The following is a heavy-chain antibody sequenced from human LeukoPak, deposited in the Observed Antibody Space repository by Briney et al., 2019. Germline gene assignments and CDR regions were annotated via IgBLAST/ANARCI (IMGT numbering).Heavy chain of an antibody. J-gene: IGHJ4*02. CDR3: ARSSRELGGYAPWELMPPFDY. V-gene: IGHV4-34*01. D-gene: IGHD1-7*01. CDR1: SVSFSGYY. CDR2: INDSGST. Sequence: SETLSLTCAVYSVSFSGYYWSWIRQPPGKGLEWIGDINDSGSTNYNPSVKSRVTISVDTSKNQFSLKLSSVTAADTAVYYCARSSRELGGYAPWELMPPFDYWGQGTLVTVSS.